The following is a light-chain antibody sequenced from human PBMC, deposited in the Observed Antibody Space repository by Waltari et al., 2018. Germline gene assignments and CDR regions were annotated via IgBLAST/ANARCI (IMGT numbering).Light chain of an antibody. J-gene: IGKJ4*01. CDR3: QQYYSTPLT. CDR1: QSVLSTAKNKNY. Sequence: DIVMTQSPDSLAVSLGERAPVNCKSTQSVLSTAKNKNYLAWYQQKPGQPPELLIHSAASRESGVPDRFSGSGSGTDFTLTISSLQAEDVAVYYCQQYYSTPLTFGGGTKVEIK. V-gene: IGKV4-1*01. CDR2: SAA.